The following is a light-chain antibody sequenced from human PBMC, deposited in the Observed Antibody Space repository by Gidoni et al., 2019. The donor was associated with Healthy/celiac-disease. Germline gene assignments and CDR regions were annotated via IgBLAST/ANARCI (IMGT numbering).Light chain of an antibody. V-gene: IGLV3-21*02. CDR2: EAS. CDR3: QVWDSSSDHPS. CDR1: NIGSKR. Sequence: SYVLTQPPSVSVAPGQTARITCGGNNIGSKRVHWYQQKPVQAPVLVVYEASDRPSGIPERFSGSNSGNTATLTISRVEAGDEADYDCQVWDSSSDHPSFGGGTKLTVL. J-gene: IGLJ3*02.